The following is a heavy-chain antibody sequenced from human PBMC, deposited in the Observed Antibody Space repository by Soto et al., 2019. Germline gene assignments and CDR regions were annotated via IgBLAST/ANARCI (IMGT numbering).Heavy chain of an antibody. Sequence: SVKVSCKASGVTFSSYAISWLRHAPGQGLEWMGGIIPIFGTANYAQKFQGRVTITADKSTSTAYMELSSLRSEDTAVYYCAAARRITIFGHQWSGLLPDYWGQGTLVTVSS. D-gene: IGHD3-3*01. J-gene: IGHJ4*02. CDR1: GVTFSSYA. V-gene: IGHV1-69*06. CDR3: AAARRITIFGHQWSGLLPDY. CDR2: IIPIFGTA.